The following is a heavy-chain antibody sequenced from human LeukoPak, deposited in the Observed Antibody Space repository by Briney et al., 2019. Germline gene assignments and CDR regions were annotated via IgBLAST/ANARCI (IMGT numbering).Heavy chain of an antibody. V-gene: IGHV5-51*01. CDR2: IYPGDSDT. CDR3: ARLSSSSWYSDY. J-gene: IGHJ4*02. Sequence: GESLQISCQGSGSSFTSYWIGWVRQLPGKGLEWMGIIYPGDSDTRYSPSFQGQVTISADKSISTAYLQWSSLKASDTAMYYCARLSSSSWYSDYWGQGTLVTVSS. CDR1: GSSFTSYW. D-gene: IGHD6-13*01.